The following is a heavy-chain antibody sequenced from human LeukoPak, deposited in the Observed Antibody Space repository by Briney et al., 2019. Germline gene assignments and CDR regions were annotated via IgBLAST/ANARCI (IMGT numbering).Heavy chain of an antibody. CDR1: GGSISSYY. CDR3: ARGIRIHYDFWSGYHLPYYFDY. D-gene: IGHD3-3*01. J-gene: IGHJ4*02. V-gene: IGHV4-59*01. Sequence: KPSETLSLTCTVSGGSISSYYWSWIRQPPGKGLEWIGYIYYSGSTNYNPSLKSRVTISVDTSKNQFSLKLSSVTAADTAVYYCARGIRIHYDFWSGYHLPYYFDYWGQGTLVTVSS. CDR2: IYYSGST.